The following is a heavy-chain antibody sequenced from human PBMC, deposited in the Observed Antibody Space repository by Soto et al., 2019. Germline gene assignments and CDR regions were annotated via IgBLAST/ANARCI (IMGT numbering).Heavy chain of an antibody. Sequence: QVQLVESGGGVVQPGKSLRLSCAASGFTFSDCVMHWVRRAPGKGLEWVAMTSYDGNEDYYGDSVKGRFTISRDNSNNTLHLHMHRMIPDDTAFYYCAEVEGAYTTVTTLRDWGQGTLVTVSS. CDR2: TSYDGNED. J-gene: IGHJ4*02. D-gene: IGHD4-17*01. CDR1: GFTFSDCV. V-gene: IGHV3-30*03. CDR3: AEVEGAYTTVTTLRD.